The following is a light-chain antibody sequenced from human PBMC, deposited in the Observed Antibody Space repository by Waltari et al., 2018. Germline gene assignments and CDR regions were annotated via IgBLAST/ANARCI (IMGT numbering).Light chain of an antibody. J-gene: IGKJ4*01. CDR3: QQYVRTPSLT. V-gene: IGKV4-1*01. CDR1: QSVLYRSNNKNS. Sequence: DIVMTQSPDTLAVSLGERATINCTPSQSVLYRSNNKNSLALYPLRPGQPPKLLISRPSTRDSGVPDRFIGSGSGTEFTLTIRSLQAEDVAVYYCQQYVRTPSLTFGGGTKVEI. CDR2: RPS.